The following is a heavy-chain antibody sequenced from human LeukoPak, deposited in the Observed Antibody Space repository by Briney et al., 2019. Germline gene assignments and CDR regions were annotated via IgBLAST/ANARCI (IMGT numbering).Heavy chain of an antibody. CDR3: ARPSIAAEGDY. Sequence: SETLSLTCTVSGGSISSGSYYWSWIRQPAGKGLEWIGRIYTSGSTNYNPSLKSRVTISVDTSKNQFSLKLSSVTAADTAVYYCARPSIAAEGDYWGQGTLVTVSS. J-gene: IGHJ4*02. CDR1: GGSISSGSYY. V-gene: IGHV4-61*02. CDR2: IYTSGST. D-gene: IGHD6-13*01.